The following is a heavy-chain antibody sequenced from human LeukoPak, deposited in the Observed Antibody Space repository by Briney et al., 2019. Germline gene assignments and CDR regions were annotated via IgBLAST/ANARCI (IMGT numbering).Heavy chain of an antibody. CDR1: GFTFSSYW. V-gene: IGHV3-7*05. J-gene: IGHJ3*01. Sequence: GGSLRLSCAASGFTFSSYWMSWVRQPPGKGLEWVANINQDVSERNYVNSVKGRFTISRDNAKNSLYLQMNSLRAEDTAVYYCVRDRGYSTFDFWGQGTMVTVSS. CDR2: INQDVSER. CDR3: VRDRGYSTFDF. D-gene: IGHD5-18*01.